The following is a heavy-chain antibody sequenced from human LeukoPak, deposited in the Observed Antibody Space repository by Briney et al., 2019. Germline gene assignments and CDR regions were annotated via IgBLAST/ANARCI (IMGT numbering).Heavy chain of an antibody. Sequence: PSETLSLTCTVSGGSISSSSYYWGWIRQPPGKGLEWIGSIYYSGSTYYNPSLKSRVTISVDTSKNQFSLKLSSVTAADTAVYYCARYSITGTYRDNWFDPWGQGTLVTVSS. CDR1: GGSISSSSYY. CDR2: IYYSGST. J-gene: IGHJ5*02. V-gene: IGHV4-39*07. CDR3: ARYSITGTYRDNWFDP. D-gene: IGHD1-20*01.